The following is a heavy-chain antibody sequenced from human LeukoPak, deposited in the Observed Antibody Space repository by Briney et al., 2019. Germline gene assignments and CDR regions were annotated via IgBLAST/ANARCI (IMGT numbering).Heavy chain of an antibody. J-gene: IGHJ4*02. V-gene: IGHV4-39*07. D-gene: IGHD3-10*01. CDR2: IYYSGST. Sequence: SETLSLTCTVSGGSISSSSYYWGWIRQPPGKGLEWIGSIYYSGSTYYNPSLKSRVTISVDTSKNQFSLKLSSVTAADTAVYYCASTLTYWFGGGLADWGQGTLVTVSS. CDR3: ASTLTYWFGGGLAD. CDR1: GGSISSSSYY.